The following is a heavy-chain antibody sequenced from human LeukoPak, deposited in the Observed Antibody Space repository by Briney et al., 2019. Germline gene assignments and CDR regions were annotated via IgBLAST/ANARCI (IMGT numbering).Heavy chain of an antibody. J-gene: IGHJ4*02. Sequence: GGSLRLSCAASGFTFSSYAFHWVRQAPGKGLEWVALISDHESGSNEYYAASVKGRFTISRDNSRKTLSLQMNTLRIEDTAVYYCARSRGYCGGETQCDFTYWGQGTLVTVSS. CDR3: ARSRGYCGGETQCDFTY. V-gene: IGHV3-30-3*01. CDR1: GFTFSSYA. CDR2: ISDHESGSNE. D-gene: IGHD2-21*01.